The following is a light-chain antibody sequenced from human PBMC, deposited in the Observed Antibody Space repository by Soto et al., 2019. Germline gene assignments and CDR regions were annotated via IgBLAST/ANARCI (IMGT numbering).Light chain of an antibody. CDR3: QQRSDWPYT. J-gene: IGKJ2*01. CDR1: QSVSSY. V-gene: IGKV3-11*01. CDR2: DAS. Sequence: EIVLTQSPATLSLSPGERATLSCRASQSVSSYLAWYQQKPGQDPRLLIYDASNRATGIPARFSGSGSGTDFTLTISSLEPEDFAVYYCQQRSDWPYTFGQGTKLDIK.